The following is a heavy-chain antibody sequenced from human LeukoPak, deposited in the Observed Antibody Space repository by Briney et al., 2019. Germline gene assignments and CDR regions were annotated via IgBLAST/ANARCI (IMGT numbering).Heavy chain of an antibody. D-gene: IGHD3-16*01. J-gene: IGHJ5*02. V-gene: IGHV3-7*01. Sequence: GGSLRLSCAVSEFTFTFTTSWMSWVRQAPGKGLEWLGNIQPDGREQYPVDSVKGRFTISRDNVRKLVFLQMNSLRVEDTAVYYCARQSYAKYDPWGQGTLVTVSS. CDR3: ARQSYAKYDP. CDR2: IQPDGREQ. CDR1: EFTFTFTTSW.